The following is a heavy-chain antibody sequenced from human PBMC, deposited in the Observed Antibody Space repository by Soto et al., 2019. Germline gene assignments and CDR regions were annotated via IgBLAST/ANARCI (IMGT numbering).Heavy chain of an antibody. V-gene: IGHV2-5*02. Sequence: QITLKESGPTLVKPTQTLTLTCTFSGFSLDTSPMGVGWIRQPPGKALEWLGLIFWDDDKRYRPSLQRRLTITKHTSKNQAVHKMTDMDPGDTATYYWIHTDDIFGAAGTDYWGQGALVTVSS. J-gene: IGHJ4*02. CDR1: GFSLDTSPMG. CDR2: IFWDDDK. D-gene: IGHD6-13*01. CDR3: IHTDDIFGAAGTDY.